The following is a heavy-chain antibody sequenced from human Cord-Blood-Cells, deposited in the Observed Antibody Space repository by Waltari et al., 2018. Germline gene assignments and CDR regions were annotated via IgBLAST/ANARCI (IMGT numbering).Heavy chain of an antibody. V-gene: IGHV4-4*02. CDR3: ALGQTYYDFWSGYYSPDYFDY. Sequence: QVQLQESGPGLVKPSGTLSLTCAVSGGSISSSNWWSWVRQPPGKGLEGIGEIYHSGSTNYNPSLKSGVTIAVGKSKNQFSLKLSSVTAADTAVYYCALGQTYYDFWSGYYSPDYFDYWGQGTLVTVSS. D-gene: IGHD3-3*01. CDR1: GGSISSSNW. CDR2: IYHSGST. J-gene: IGHJ4*02.